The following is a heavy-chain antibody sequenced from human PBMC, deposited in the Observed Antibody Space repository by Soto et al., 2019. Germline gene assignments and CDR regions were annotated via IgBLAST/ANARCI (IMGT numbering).Heavy chain of an antibody. V-gene: IGHV4-59*01. D-gene: IGHD6-19*01. Sequence: PXETLSLTCTVSVVSISSYYWSCIRQPPGKGLEWIGYIYYSGSTNYNPSLKSRVTISVDTSKNQFSLKLSSVTAADTAVYYCARDVAVAGLDYWGQGTLGTVSS. J-gene: IGHJ4*02. CDR1: VVSISSYY. CDR2: IYYSGST. CDR3: ARDVAVAGLDY.